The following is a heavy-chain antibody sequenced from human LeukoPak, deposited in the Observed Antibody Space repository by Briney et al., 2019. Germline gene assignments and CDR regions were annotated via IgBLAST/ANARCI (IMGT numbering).Heavy chain of an antibody. CDR3: AGQYYYDSSGYPQVSDP. CDR1: GFTFSSYE. CDR2: ISSSGSTI. D-gene: IGHD3-22*01. V-gene: IGHV3-48*03. J-gene: IGHJ5*02. Sequence: PGGPLRLSCAASGFTFSSYEMNWVRQAPGKGLEWVSYISSSGSTIYYADSVKGRFTISRDNAKNSLYLQMNSLRAEDTAVYYCAGQYYYDSSGYPQVSDPWGQGTLVTVSS.